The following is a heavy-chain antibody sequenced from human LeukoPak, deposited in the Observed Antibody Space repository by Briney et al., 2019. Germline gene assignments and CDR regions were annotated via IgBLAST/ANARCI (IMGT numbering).Heavy chain of an antibody. V-gene: IGHV3-23*01. CDR2: ISGSGGST. D-gene: IGHD3-10*01. CDR1: GVTFSSYA. CDR3: ARDVLREGSSFN. Sequence: GGSLRLSCAASGVTFSSYAMSWVRKAPGKGLEWVSAISGSGGSTYYADSVKGRFTISRDNSKNTLYLQMSSLRAEDTAVYYCARDVLREGSSFNWGQGTLVTVSS. J-gene: IGHJ4*02.